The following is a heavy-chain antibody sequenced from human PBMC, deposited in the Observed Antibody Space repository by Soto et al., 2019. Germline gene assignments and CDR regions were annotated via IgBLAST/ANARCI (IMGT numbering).Heavy chain of an antibody. D-gene: IGHD5-12*01. V-gene: IGHV4-31*03. CDR1: GGSINSGGDY. Sequence: QVRLQESGPGLVKPSQTLSLTCTFSGGSINSGGDYWSWIRQHPGKGLEWIGYTYYSGSIYYNPSLKRRRTLSVDSAKNHFSLNLSSVTAADTAVYYCSRSPDYCVDYWGQGTLVTVSS. J-gene: IGHJ4*02. CDR3: SRSPDYCVDY. CDR2: TYYSGSI.